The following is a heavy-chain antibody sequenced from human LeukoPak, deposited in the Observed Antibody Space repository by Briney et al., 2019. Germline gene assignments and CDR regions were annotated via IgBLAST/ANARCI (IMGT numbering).Heavy chain of an antibody. V-gene: IGHV3-23*01. Sequence: GGSLRLSCAASGFTFSAYAMSWVRQAPGKGLEWVSAISRSGSSTDYADSVKGRFTISRDNSKNTLYLQMNSLRPEDTAVYYCGKGGDILTGYYLYWYFDLWGRGTLVTVSS. CDR1: GFTFSAYA. CDR3: GKGGDILTGYYLYWYFDL. J-gene: IGHJ2*01. D-gene: IGHD3-9*01. CDR2: ISRSGSST.